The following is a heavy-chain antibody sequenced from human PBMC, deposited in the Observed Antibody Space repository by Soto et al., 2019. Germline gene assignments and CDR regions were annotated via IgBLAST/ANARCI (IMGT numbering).Heavy chain of an antibody. CDR2: ISYDGSNK. J-gene: IGHJ4*02. CDR1: GFTFSSYG. D-gene: IGHD3-16*01. CDR3: ARDLGTVRVPPLN. Sequence: QVQLVESGGGVVQPGRSLRLSCAASGFTFSSYGMHWVRQAPGKGLEWVAVISYDGSNKYYADCVKGRFTISRDNSKDTLYLQMDSLIAEYTAVYYCARDLGTVRVPPLNWGQGTLVTGSA. V-gene: IGHV3-30*03.